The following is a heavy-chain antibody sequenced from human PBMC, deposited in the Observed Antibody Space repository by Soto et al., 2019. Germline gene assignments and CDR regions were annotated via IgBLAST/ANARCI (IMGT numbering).Heavy chain of an antibody. J-gene: IGHJ4*02. CDR3: ATSLWFGTQPEI. Sequence: SETLSLTCAVYGGSFSNNYWTWFRQPPGKGLEWIGEISPSGTTKYIPSLKSRGTISVDTSRKQFFLKVTSVSAADTAVYYCATSLWFGTQPEIWGPGTLVTVSS. CDR2: ISPSGTT. D-gene: IGHD3-10*01. CDR1: GGSFSNNY. V-gene: IGHV4-34*01.